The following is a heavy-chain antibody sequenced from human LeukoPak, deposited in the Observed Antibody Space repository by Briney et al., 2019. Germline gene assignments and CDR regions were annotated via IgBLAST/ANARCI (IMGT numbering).Heavy chain of an antibody. D-gene: IGHD3-10*01. J-gene: IGHJ3*02. CDR1: GSTFTSYG. CDR3: ARGIGRFGELFDAYDI. CDR2: INAYNGNT. Sequence: GASVRVSCKASGSTFTSYGLSWVRQAPGQGLEWMGWINAYNGNTNYAQKFQGRVTLTTDTSTSTAYMELQSLRSDDTAVYYCARGIGRFGELFDAYDIWGQGTMVTVSS. V-gene: IGHV1-18*01.